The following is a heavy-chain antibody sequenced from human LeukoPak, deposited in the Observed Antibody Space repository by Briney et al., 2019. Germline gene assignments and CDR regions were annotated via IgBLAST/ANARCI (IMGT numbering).Heavy chain of an antibody. V-gene: IGHV3-33*06. J-gene: IGHJ4*02. Sequence: PGRSLRLSCAASGFTFSSHGMHWVRQAPGKGLEWVAVIWYDGSNKYYADSVKGRFTISRDNSKNTLYLQMNSLRAEDTAVYYCAKVAGYSSGWYGVYFDYWGQGTLVTVSS. CDR2: IWYDGSNK. D-gene: IGHD6-19*01. CDR3: AKVAGYSSGWYGVYFDY. CDR1: GFTFSSHG.